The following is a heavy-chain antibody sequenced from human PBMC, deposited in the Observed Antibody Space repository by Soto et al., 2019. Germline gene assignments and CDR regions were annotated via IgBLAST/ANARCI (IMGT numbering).Heavy chain of an antibody. J-gene: IGHJ4*02. Sequence: QVQLVESGGGVVQPGGSLRLSCAASGFTFSTYAMYWARQAPGKGLEWVAVISYDGSNKYYADSVKGRFTISRDDSKNTVYLQMNSLRAEDTAVYYCARAAATMTTIYYFDSWGQGTLVTVSS. CDR2: ISYDGSNK. CDR3: ARAAATMTTIYYFDS. CDR1: GFTFSTYA. V-gene: IGHV3-30-3*01. D-gene: IGHD4-17*01.